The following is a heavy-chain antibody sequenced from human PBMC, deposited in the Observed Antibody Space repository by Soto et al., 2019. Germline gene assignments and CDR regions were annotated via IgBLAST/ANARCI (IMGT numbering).Heavy chain of an antibody. V-gene: IGHV3-33*01. CDR3: AREGEPQDDAFDI. CDR1: GFTFSSYG. Sequence: GGSLRLSCAASGFTFSSYGMHWVRQAPGKGLEWVAVIWYDGSNKYYADSVKGRFTISRDYSRNTLFLQMNSLRAEDTAVYYCAREGEPQDDAFDIWGQGTMVTVS. CDR2: IWYDGSNK. J-gene: IGHJ3*02. D-gene: IGHD3-16*01.